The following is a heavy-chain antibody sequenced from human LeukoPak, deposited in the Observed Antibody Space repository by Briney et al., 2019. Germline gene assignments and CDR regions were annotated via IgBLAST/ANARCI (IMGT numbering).Heavy chain of an antibody. Sequence: GGSLRLSCAASGFTFSSYSMNWVRQAPGKGLEWVSSISSSSSYIYYADSVKGRFTISRDNAKNSLYLQMNSLRAEYTAVYYCARMGIAAVGAYYFDYWGQGTLVAVSS. CDR2: ISSSSSYI. CDR3: ARMGIAAVGAYYFDY. V-gene: IGHV3-21*01. CDR1: GFTFSSYS. D-gene: IGHD6-13*01. J-gene: IGHJ4*02.